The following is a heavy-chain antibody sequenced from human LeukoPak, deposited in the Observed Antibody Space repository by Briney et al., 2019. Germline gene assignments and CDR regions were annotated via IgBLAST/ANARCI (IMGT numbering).Heavy chain of an antibody. CDR1: GYTFTSYY. D-gene: IGHD3-10*01. CDR2: INPSGGST. CDR3: ARGRLWFGELLGY. J-gene: IGHJ4*02. Sequence: ASVKVSCKASGYTFTSYYMHWVRQAPGQGLEWMGIINPSGGSTSYAQKFQGRVTMTRDTSISTAYMELSRLRSDDTAVYYCARGRLWFGELLGYWGQGTLVTVSS. V-gene: IGHV1-46*01.